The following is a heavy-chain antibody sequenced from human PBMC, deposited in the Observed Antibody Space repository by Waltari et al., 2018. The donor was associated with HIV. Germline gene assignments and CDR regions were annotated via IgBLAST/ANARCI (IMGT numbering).Heavy chain of an antibody. CDR1: GFIFNTYS. CDR2: ITSSSSTI. J-gene: IGHJ6*02. CDR3: ARLMVVAGTPYDGLDV. D-gene: IGHD2-15*01. V-gene: IGHV3-48*01. Sequence: EVQLVESGGDLVQPGGSLRLSCAVSGFIFNTYSMNWVRQAPGKGLEWISYITSSSSTIYDADSVKGRFTISRDNAKNSLYLQMNSLRAEDTAVYYCARLMVVAGTPYDGLDVWGQGTTVTVSS.